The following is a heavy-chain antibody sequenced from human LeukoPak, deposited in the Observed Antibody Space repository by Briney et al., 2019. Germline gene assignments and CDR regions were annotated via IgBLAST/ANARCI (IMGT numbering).Heavy chain of an antibody. V-gene: IGHV4-4*07. CDR3: ARDKADILTGNYYYYYMDV. Sequence: SETLSLTCTVSGGSISSYYWSWIRQPAGKGLEWIGRIYTSGSTNYYPSLKSRVTMSVDTSKNQFSLKLSSVTAADTAVYYCARDKADILTGNYYYYYMDVWGKGTTVTVSS. CDR1: GGSISSYY. D-gene: IGHD3-9*01. CDR2: IYTSGST. J-gene: IGHJ6*03.